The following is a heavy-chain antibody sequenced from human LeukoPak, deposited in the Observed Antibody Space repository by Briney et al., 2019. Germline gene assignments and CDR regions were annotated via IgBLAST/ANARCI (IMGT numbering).Heavy chain of an antibody. J-gene: IGHJ6*03. CDR2: IIPIFGTA. V-gene: IGHV1-69*05. CDR1: GGTFSSYA. Sequence: ASVKVSCKASGGTFSSYAISWVRQAPGQGLEWMGGIIPIFGTANYAQKFQGRVTITTDESTSTAYMELSSLRSEDTAVYYCARGEYRDDFWSGYSYYYYMDVWGKGTTVTVSS. D-gene: IGHD3-3*01. CDR3: ARGEYRDDFWSGYSYYYYMDV.